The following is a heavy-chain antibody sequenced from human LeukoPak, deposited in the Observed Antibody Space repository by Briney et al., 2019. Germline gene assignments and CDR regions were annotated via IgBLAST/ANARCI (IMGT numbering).Heavy chain of an antibody. Sequence: ASVKVSCKASGYTFTSYYMHWVRQAPGQGLEWMGIINPSGGSTSYAQKFQGRVTMTRDTSTSTVYMELSSLRSEDTAVYYCARAGGPNYYYYYMDVWGKGTTVTVSS. J-gene: IGHJ6*03. CDR2: INPSGGST. CDR1: GYTFTSYY. D-gene: IGHD1-26*01. CDR3: ARAGGPNYYYYYMDV. V-gene: IGHV1-46*01.